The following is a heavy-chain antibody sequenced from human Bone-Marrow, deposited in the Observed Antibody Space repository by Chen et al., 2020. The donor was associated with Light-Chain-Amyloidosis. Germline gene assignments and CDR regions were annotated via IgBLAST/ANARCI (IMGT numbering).Heavy chain of an antibody. CDR2: IYYSGST. Sequence: QLQLQESGPGLVKPSETLSLTCTVPGGSISSSRYYWGWIRQPPGKWLEWIGSIYYSGSTYYNPSLKSRVTISVDTSKNQFSLKLSSVTAADTAVYYCARARLNMVRGVAPYYFDYWGQGTLVTVSS. J-gene: IGHJ4*02. CDR3: ARARLNMVRGVAPYYFDY. V-gene: IGHV4-39*07. D-gene: IGHD3-10*01. CDR1: GGSISSSRYY.